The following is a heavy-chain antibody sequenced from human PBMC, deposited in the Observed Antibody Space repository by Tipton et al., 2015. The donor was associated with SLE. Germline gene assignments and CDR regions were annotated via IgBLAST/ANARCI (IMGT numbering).Heavy chain of an antibody. CDR1: GFTVSSNY. Sequence: QLVQSGGGSVQPGGSLRLSCAASGFTVSSNYMSWVRQAPGKGLEWVSVIYSGGSTYYADSVKGRFTISRDNSKNTLYLQMNSLRAEDTAVYYCARVRVGATDDALDIWGQETMVTVRS. CDR3: ARVRVGATDDALDI. CDR2: IYSGGST. V-gene: IGHV3-53*04. J-gene: IGHJ3*02. D-gene: IGHD1-26*01.